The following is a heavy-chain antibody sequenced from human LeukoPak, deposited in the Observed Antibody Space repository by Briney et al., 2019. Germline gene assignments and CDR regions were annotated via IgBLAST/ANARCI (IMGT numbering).Heavy chain of an antibody. V-gene: IGHV1-8*01. J-gene: IGHJ3*02. CDR1: GYTFTSYD. D-gene: IGHD3-3*01. Sequence: ASVKVSCKASGYTFTSYDINWVRQATGQGLEWMGWMNPNSGNTGYAQKFQGRVTMTRNTSISTAYMELSSLRSEDTAVYYCARGNDFWSGYYRKAFGIWGQGTMVTVSS. CDR2: MNPNSGNT. CDR3: ARGNDFWSGYYRKAFGI.